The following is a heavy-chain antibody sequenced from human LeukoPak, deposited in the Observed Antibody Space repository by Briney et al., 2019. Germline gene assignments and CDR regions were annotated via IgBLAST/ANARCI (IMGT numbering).Heavy chain of an antibody. J-gene: IGHJ4*02. CDR3: ARVGSYSIYFDY. Sequence: PGRSLRLSCTASGFTFGDYGMSWFRQAPGKGLEWVSYISSSGSTIYYADSVKGRFTISRDNAKNSLYLQMNSLRAEDTAVYYCARVGSYSIYFDYWGQGTLVTVSS. V-gene: IGHV3-11*04. CDR1: GFTFGDYG. CDR2: ISSSGSTI. D-gene: IGHD1-26*01.